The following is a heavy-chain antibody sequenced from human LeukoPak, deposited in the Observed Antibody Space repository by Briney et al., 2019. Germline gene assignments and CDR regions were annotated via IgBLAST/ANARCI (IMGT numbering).Heavy chain of an antibody. CDR2: IKQDGSEK. D-gene: IGHD3-10*01. CDR3: TRAYSYYPY. Sequence: PGGSLRLSCAASGFTFSDFWMTWVRQAPGKGLEGVANIKQDGSEKYYVDSVMGRFTISRDNAKNSLFLQMSSLRVEDTAVYYCTRAYSYYPYWGQGTLVSVSS. J-gene: IGHJ4*02. V-gene: IGHV3-7*01. CDR1: GFTFSDFW.